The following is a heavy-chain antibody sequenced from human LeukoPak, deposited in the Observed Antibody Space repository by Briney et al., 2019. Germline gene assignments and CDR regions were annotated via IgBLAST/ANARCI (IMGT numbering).Heavy chain of an antibody. J-gene: IGHJ4*02. CDR3: ASGAARPRSGG. Sequence: GGSLRLSCAASGFTFSSYSMNWVRQAPGKGLEWVSYISSSSSTIYYADSVKGRFTISRDNAKNSLYLQMNSLRAEDTAVYYCASGAARPRSGGWGQGTLVTVSS. D-gene: IGHD6-6*01. V-gene: IGHV3-48*01. CDR2: ISSSSSTI. CDR1: GFTFSSYS.